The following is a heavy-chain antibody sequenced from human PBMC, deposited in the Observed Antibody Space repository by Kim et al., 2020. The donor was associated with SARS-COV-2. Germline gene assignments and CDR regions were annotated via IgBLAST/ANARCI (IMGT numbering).Heavy chain of an antibody. CDR1: GFTFSSYS. CDR3: ARVQLGGSGSL. D-gene: IGHD3-10*01. J-gene: IGHJ4*02. CDR2: ISSSSSYI. Sequence: GGSLRLSCAASGFTFSSYSMNWVCQAPGKGLEWVSSISSSSSYIYYADSVKGRFTISRDNAKNSLYLQMNSLRAEDTAVYYCARVQLGGSGSLWGQGTLVTVSS. V-gene: IGHV3-21*01.